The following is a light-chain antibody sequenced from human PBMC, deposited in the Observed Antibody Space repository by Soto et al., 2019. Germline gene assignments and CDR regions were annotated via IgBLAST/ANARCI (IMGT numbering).Light chain of an antibody. CDR1: SSDVGAYTY. CDR3: SSYRSTSTLGV. J-gene: IGLJ1*01. Sequence: QSALTQPASVSGSPGQSITISCSGTSSDVGAYTYVSWYQVHPGEPPKLVIYDVSKRPSGVSNRFSGSKSGNTASLTISGLQAEDEGDYYSSSYRSTSTLGVFGTGTKLTVL. CDR2: DVS. V-gene: IGLV2-14*03.